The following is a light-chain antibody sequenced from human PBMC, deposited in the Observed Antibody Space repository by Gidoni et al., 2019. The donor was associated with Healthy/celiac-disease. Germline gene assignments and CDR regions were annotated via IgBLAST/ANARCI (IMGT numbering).Light chain of an antibody. CDR1: QSVSSNY. Sequence: EIVLTQSPGTLSWSPGERATLSCRASQSVSSNYLAWYQQKPGQAPRLLIDGASSRATGIPDRFSGSGSGTDFTLTISRLEPEDFAVYYCQQYGSSSLTFGGGTKVEIK. J-gene: IGKJ4*01. CDR3: QQYGSSSLT. V-gene: IGKV3-20*01. CDR2: GAS.